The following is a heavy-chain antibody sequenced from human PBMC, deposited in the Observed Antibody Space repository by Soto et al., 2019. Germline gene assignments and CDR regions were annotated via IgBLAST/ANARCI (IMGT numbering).Heavy chain of an antibody. CDR3: ASDLAAGDY. CDR2: FNPTCGST. V-gene: IGHV1-46*01. J-gene: IGHJ4*02. D-gene: IGHD6-13*01. CDR1: GYTFINYY. Sequence: QVQLVQSGAEVKKPGASVKLSCKASGYTFINYYIHWVRQAPGQGLEWMGIFNPTCGSTNYAQKFEGRVTLTMATSTRTVYMELISLRFDDTAVYYCASDLAAGDYWGQGTLVTVSS.